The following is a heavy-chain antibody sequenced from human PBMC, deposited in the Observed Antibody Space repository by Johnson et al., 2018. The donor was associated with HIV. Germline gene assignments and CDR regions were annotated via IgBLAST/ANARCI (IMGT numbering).Heavy chain of an antibody. J-gene: IGHJ3*01. CDR2: ISGSGETI. Sequence: VQLVESGGGLVKPGGSLRLSCAASGFTFSDYYMSWIRQAPGKGLEWVSYISGSGETIYYVDSVKGRCLISRDNAKNSLYLQMNSLRVEDTAVYYCASLFLGWDVLGDAFDAWGQGTMVTVSS. CDR1: GFTFSDYY. D-gene: IGHD1-26*01. CDR3: ASLFLGWDVLGDAFDA. V-gene: IGHV3-11*04.